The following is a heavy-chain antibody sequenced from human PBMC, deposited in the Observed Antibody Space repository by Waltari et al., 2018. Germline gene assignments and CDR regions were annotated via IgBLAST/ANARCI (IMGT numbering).Heavy chain of an antibody. CDR1: GGSISSHY. CDR3: ARGVYCSSTSCYHLDY. D-gene: IGHD2-2*01. Sequence: QVQLQESGPGLVKPSETLSLTCTVSGGSISSHYWSWIRQPPGKGLEWIGYIYYSGSTNYNPSLKSRVTISVDTSKNQFSLKLSSVTAADTAVYYCARGVYCSSTSCYHLDYWGQGTLVTVSS. J-gene: IGHJ4*02. V-gene: IGHV4-59*11. CDR2: IYYSGST.